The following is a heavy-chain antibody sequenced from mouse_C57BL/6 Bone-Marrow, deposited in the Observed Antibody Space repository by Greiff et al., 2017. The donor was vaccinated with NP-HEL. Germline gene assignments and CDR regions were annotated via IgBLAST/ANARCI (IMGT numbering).Heavy chain of an antibody. J-gene: IGHJ2*01. CDR1: GYTFTSYW. CDR2: IYPGSGST. V-gene: IGHV1-55*01. D-gene: IGHD1-1*01. CDR3: ARQDDYCIDY. Sequence: VQLQQPGAELVKPGASVKMSCTASGYTFTSYWITWVKQRPGQGLEWIGDIYPGSGSTNYTEKFKSKATMTVDTSSSTAYMQLSSLTSEDSAVYCCARQDDYCIDYWGQGTTLTVSS.